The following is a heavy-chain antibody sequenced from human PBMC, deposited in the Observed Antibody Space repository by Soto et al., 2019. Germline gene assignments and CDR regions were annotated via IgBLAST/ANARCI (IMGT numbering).Heavy chain of an antibody. CDR1: GGTFGNSA. D-gene: IGHD3-10*01. V-gene: IGHV1-69*06. Sequence: QVQLVQSGAEVKKPGSSVKVSCKASGGTFGNSAISWVRQAPGQGLEWMGGIIPSFATGNSAPEFQGRLTITADKSTTTAYMELSSLRSEDTAVYYCARSYYGSGSYWFYGMDVWGQGPTGTVSS. CDR2: IIPSFATG. J-gene: IGHJ6*02. CDR3: ARSYYGSGSYWFYGMDV.